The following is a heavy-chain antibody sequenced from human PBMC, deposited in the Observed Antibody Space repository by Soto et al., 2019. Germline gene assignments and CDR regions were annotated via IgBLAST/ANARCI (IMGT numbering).Heavy chain of an antibody. CDR1: GYTLTELS. Sequence: ASVKVSCKVSGYTLTELSMHWVRQAPGKGLEWMGGFDPEDGETIYAQKFQGRVTMTEDTSTDTAYMELSSLRSEDTAVYYCATDLYSSGWYGCCAFEIWGQGTTVTVSS. CDR3: ATDLYSSGWYGCCAFEI. CDR2: FDPEDGET. J-gene: IGHJ3*02. D-gene: IGHD6-19*01. V-gene: IGHV1-24*01.